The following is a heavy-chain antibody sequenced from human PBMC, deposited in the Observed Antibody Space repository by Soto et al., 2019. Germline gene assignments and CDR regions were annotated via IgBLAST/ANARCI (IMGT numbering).Heavy chain of an antibody. V-gene: IGHV3-13*01. CDR2: IGTAGDT. CDR3: ARVPGSGSQGVVYGMDV. D-gene: IGHD3-10*01. Sequence: GGSLRLSCAASGFTFSSYDMHWVRQATGKGLEWVSAIGTAGDTYYPGSVKGRFTISRENAKNSLYLQMNSLRAGDTAVYYCARVPGSGSQGVVYGMDVWGQGTTVTIYS. J-gene: IGHJ6*02. CDR1: GFTFSSYD.